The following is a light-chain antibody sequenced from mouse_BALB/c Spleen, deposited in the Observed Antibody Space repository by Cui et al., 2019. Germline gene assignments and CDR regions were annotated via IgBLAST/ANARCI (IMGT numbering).Light chain of an antibody. CDR2: SAS. J-gene: IGKJ5*01. Sequence: DIVMTQSQKFMSTSVGDRVSITCKASQNVGTAVAWYQQKPGQSPKLLIYSASNRYTGVPDRFTGSGSGTDFTLTISNMQSEDLADYFCQQYSSYLTFCAGTKLELK. V-gene: IGKV6-13*01. CDR3: QQYSSYLT. CDR1: QNVGTA.